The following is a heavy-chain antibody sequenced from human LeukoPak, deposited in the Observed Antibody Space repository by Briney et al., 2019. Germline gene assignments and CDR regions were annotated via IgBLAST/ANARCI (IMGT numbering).Heavy chain of an antibody. CDR2: ISSSARTI. J-gene: IGHJ4*02. CDR3: ASSTAIGY. CDR1: AFTFSIYE. Sequence: GGSLRLSCVVSAFTFSIYEMNWVRQAPGKGLEWVSYISSSARTIYYADSVKGRFTISRDNAKNSLYLQINSMRTEDTAVYYCASSTAIGYWGQGTLVTVSS. V-gene: IGHV3-48*03.